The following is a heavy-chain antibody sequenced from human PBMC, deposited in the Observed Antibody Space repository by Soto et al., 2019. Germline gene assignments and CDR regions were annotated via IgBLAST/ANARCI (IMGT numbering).Heavy chain of an antibody. CDR2: INPSGGST. Sequence: QVQLVQSGAEVKKPGASVKVSCKASGYTFTSYYMHWVRQAPGQGLEWMGIINPSGGSTSYAQKFQGRVTMTRDTSTSTVYMELSSLRSEDTAVYYCARVLKFSEWAHYYYYGMDVWGQGTTVTVSS. V-gene: IGHV1-46*01. D-gene: IGHD3-3*01. J-gene: IGHJ6*02. CDR1: GYTFTSYY. CDR3: ARVLKFSEWAHYYYYGMDV.